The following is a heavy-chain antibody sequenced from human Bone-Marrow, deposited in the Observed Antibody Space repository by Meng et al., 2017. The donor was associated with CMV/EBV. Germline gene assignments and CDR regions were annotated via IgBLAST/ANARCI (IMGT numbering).Heavy chain of an antibody. V-gene: IGHV1-69*05. Sequence: SVKVSCKASGGTFSSYAISWVRQAPGQGLEWMGGIIPIFGTANYAQKFQGRVTITTDESTSTAYMELSSLRSEDTAVYYCARLQGDYYDSSGYANWGQGNRVTGSS. D-gene: IGHD3-22*01. CDR2: IIPIFGTA. CDR3: ARLQGDYYDSSGYAN. J-gene: IGHJ4*01. CDR1: GGTFSSYA.